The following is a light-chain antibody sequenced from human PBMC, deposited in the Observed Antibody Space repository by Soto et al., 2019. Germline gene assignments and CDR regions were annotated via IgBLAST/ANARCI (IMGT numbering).Light chain of an antibody. J-gene: IGKJ4*01. CDR2: DAS. Sequence: EIVLTQSPATLSLFPGERATLSCRASQSVSNYLAWYQQKPGQAPRLLIYDASNRATGIPARFSGSGSGTDFTLTISSLEPEDFAVYYCHQRSNWPPFTFGGGTMVEIK. CDR1: QSVSNY. CDR3: HQRSNWPPFT. V-gene: IGKV3-11*01.